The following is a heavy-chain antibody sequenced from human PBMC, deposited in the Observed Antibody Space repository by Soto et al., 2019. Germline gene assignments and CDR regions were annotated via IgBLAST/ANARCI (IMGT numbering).Heavy chain of an antibody. CDR2: ISSSANYR. D-gene: IGHD3-16*02. CDR3: ARDGRYPDGAEIDY. CDR1: GFTFSNYI. V-gene: IGHV3-21*01. Sequence: EVHLVESGGGLVKPGGSLRLSCAASGFTFSNYIMNWVRQAPGKGLEWVSSISSSANYRYYADSVKGRFTISRDNAKNSLYLQMNSLRAEDTAVYYCARDGRYPDGAEIDYWFQGTLVTVSS. J-gene: IGHJ4*02.